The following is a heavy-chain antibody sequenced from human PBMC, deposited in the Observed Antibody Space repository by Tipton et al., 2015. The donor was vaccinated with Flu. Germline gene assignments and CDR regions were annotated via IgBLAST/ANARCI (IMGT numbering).Heavy chain of an antibody. CDR1: GYTFTGYY. V-gene: IGHV1-2*02. D-gene: IGHD3-10*01. CDR3: ARAPEVWGVIFFDY. J-gene: IGHJ4*02. CDR2: INPNSGGT. Sequence: QLVQSGAEVKKPGASVKVSCKATGYTFTGYYMHWVRQAPGQGLEWMGWINPNSGGTNYAQKFQGRVTMTRDTSISTAYMELSRLRSDDTAVYYCARAPEVWGVIFFDYWGQGTLVTVSS.